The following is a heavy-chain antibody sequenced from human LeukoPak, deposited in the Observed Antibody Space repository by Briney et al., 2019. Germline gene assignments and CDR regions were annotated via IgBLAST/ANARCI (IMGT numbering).Heavy chain of an antibody. CDR2: INPNSGGT. CDR3: ARDQGIAVAGTYYYYGMDV. D-gene: IGHD6-19*01. V-gene: IGHV1-2*02. J-gene: IGHJ6*02. CDR1: GYTFTVYY. Sequence: GASVTVSSKASGYTFTVYYMHWVRQAPGQGLEWMGWINPNSGGTNYAQKFQGRVTMTRDTSISTAYMELSRLRSDDTAVYYCARDQGIAVAGTYYYYGMDVWGQGTTVTVSS.